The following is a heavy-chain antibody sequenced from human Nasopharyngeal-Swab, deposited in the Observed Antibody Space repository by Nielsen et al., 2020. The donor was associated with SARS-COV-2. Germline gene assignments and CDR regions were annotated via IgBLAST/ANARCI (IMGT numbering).Heavy chain of an antibody. V-gene: IGHV4-34*01. D-gene: IGHD1-26*01. J-gene: IGHJ4*02. CDR2: INHSGST. Sequence: WIRQPPGKGLEWIGEINHSGSTNYNPSLKSRVTISVDTSKKQFSLKLSSVTAADTAVYYCARGEATQDYFDYWGQGTLVTVSS. CDR3: ARGEATQDYFDY.